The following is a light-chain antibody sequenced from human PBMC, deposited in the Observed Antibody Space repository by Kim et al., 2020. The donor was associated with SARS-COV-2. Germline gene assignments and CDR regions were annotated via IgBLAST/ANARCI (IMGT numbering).Light chain of an antibody. V-gene: IGKV3-20*01. Sequence: PQEAATPSARASQSVSSTYLTWHQQKPGQAPRLLLYGASSRATGIPDRFSVSGSGTDFTLTISRLEPEDFAVYYCQQYGSSPWTFGQGTKVDIK. CDR1: QSVSSTY. CDR3: QQYGSSPWT. J-gene: IGKJ1*01. CDR2: GAS.